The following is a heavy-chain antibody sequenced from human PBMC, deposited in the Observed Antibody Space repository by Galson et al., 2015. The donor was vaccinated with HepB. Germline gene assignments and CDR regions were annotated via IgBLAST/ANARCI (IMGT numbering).Heavy chain of an antibody. D-gene: IGHD1-1*01. CDR3: ARDRYDYFFDY. V-gene: IGHV4-4*07. Sequence: SETLSLTCTVSGVSISSYYWSWIRQAAGKGLEWIGRFYTSGSPYYNPSLRSRITMSVDTSKNQFFLKLTSVTAADTAVYYCARDRYDYFFDYWGLGTLVTVSS. J-gene: IGHJ4*02. CDR2: FYTSGSP. CDR1: GVSISSYY.